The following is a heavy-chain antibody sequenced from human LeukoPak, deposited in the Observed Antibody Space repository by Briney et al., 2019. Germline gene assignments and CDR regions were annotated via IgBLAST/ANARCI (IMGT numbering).Heavy chain of an antibody. Sequence: GGSLRLSCAASGFSFSNYAMSWVRQAPGKGLEWVASITSPVGHIYYADSLKGRITISRDNAKSSLYLQMNSLRAEDTAVYYCATDGQSSGWYGFDYWGQGTLVTVSS. CDR2: ITSPVGHI. V-gene: IGHV3-21*01. CDR3: ATDGQSSGWYGFDY. D-gene: IGHD6-19*01. CDR1: GFSFSNYA. J-gene: IGHJ4*02.